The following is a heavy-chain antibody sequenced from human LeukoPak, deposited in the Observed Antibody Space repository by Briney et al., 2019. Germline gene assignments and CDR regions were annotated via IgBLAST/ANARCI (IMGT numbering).Heavy chain of an antibody. Sequence: SETLSLTCIVSGGSISSSSYFWGWIRQPPGKGLEWIGSIYYSGSTDYNPSLKSRVTISVDTSKNHFSLKLSSVTAADTAVYFCARSCSSAYYLHYWGQGTLVTVSS. V-gene: IGHV4-39*02. J-gene: IGHJ4*02. CDR2: IYYSGST. D-gene: IGHD3-22*01. CDR3: ARSCSSAYYLHY. CDR1: GGSISSSSYF.